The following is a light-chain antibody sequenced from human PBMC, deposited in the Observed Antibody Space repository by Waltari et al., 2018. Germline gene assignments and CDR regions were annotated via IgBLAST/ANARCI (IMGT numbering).Light chain of an antibody. CDR1: NNAIGSYNL. V-gene: IGLV2-23*02. CDR3: CSYAGTPRVV. J-gene: IGLJ2*01. Sequence: QSALTQPASVSGSPGQSITISCTGTNNAIGSYNLVPWYQQHPGKAPKVIIFEVNNRPFGVSNRFSGSKACNTTSLTVSGLHPEDEADYYCCSYAGTPRVVFGGGTKLTVL. CDR2: EVN.